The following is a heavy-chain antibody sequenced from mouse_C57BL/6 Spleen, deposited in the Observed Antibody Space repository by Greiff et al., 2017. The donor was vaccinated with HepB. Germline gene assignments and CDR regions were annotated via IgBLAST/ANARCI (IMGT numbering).Heavy chain of an antibody. CDR3: ARDRGNGPFAY. Sequence: EVMLVESGGGLVKPGGSLKLSCAASGFTFSSYAMSWVRQTPEKRLEWVATISDGGSYTYYPDNVKGRFTISRDNAKNNLYLQMSHLKSEDTAMYYCARDRGNGPFAYWGKGTLVTVSA. J-gene: IGHJ3*01. CDR2: ISDGGSYT. V-gene: IGHV5-4*01. CDR1: GFTFSSYA. D-gene: IGHD1-1*02.